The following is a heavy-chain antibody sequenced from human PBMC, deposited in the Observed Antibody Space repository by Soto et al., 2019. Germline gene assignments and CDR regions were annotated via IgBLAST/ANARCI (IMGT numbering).Heavy chain of an antibody. J-gene: IGHJ4*02. Sequence: LRLSCAASGFTFSSYGMHWVRQAPGKGLEWVAVISYDGSNKYYADSVKGRFTISRDNSKNTLYLQMNSLRAEDTAVYYCAKDGEYSSSSFDYWGQGTLVTVSS. CDR3: AKDGEYSSSSFDY. D-gene: IGHD6-6*01. CDR2: ISYDGSNK. CDR1: GFTFSSYG. V-gene: IGHV3-30*18.